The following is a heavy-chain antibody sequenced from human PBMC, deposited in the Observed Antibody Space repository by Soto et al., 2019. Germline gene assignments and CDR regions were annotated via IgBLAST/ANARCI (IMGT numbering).Heavy chain of an antibody. V-gene: IGHV3-23*01. Sequence: LRLSCAASGFTFGTTDMSWVRQAPGEGLEWVSTIDGSGGITYYADSVKGRFTISRDNSRNTVYLQMNSLRGDDTALYYCVKNSGWFNTWGQGALVTVSS. J-gene: IGHJ5*02. CDR1: GFTFGTTD. CDR2: IDGSGGIT. D-gene: IGHD3-10*01. CDR3: VKNSGWFNT.